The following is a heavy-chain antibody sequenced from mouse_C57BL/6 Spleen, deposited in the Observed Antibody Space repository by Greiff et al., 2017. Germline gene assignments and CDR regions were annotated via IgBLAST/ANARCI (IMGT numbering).Heavy chain of an antibody. D-gene: IGHD2-3*01. J-gene: IGHJ3*01. V-gene: IGHV5-9-1*02. CDR3: TRDDVYYLFAY. CDR1: GFTFSSYA. Sequence: DVMLVESGEGLVKPGGSLKLSCAASGFTFSSYAMSWVRQTPEKRLEWVAYISSGGDYIYYADTVKGRFTISRDNARNTLYLQMSSLKSEDTAMYYCTRDDVYYLFAYWGQGTLVTVSA. CDR2: ISSGGDYI.